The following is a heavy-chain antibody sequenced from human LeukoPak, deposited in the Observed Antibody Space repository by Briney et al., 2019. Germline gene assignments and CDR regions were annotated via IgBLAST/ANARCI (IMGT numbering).Heavy chain of an antibody. CDR3: ARAGLPGIQWLVSSFDY. CDR1: GFTFTAYW. V-gene: IGHV3-7*01. CDR2: IKEDESEI. Sequence: GGSLRLSCVASGFTFTAYWMNWVRQAPGKGLEWVANIKEDESEINYVDSVKGRFTISRDNAKKSLYLQMNSLRAEDTAVYYCARAGLPGIQWLVSSFDYWGQGTLVTVSS. J-gene: IGHJ4*02. D-gene: IGHD6-19*01.